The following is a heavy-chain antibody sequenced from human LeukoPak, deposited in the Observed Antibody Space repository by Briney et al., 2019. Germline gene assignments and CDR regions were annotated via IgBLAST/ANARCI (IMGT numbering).Heavy chain of an antibody. V-gene: IGHV4-38-2*02. J-gene: IGHJ4*02. D-gene: IGHD6-6*01. Sequence: SETLSLTCTVSGYSISSGYYWGWIRQPPGKGLEWIGSIYHSGSTHYNPSLKSPVTISVDTTKNQFSLKLSSVTAADTAVYYCARGGIAARLIDYWGQGTLVTVSS. CDR2: IYHSGST. CDR3: ARGGIAARLIDY. CDR1: GYSISSGYY.